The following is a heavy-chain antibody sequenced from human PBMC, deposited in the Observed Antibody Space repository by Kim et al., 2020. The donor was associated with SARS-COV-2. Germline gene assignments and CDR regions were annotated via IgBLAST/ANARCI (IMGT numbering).Heavy chain of an antibody. D-gene: IGHD2-8*02. Sequence: GGSLRLSCAASGFTFSSYSMNWVRQAPGKGLEWVSYISSSSSTIYYADSVKGRFTISRDNAKNSLYLQMNSLRDEDTAVYYCARRYCTGGVCSILAYYYYYMDVWGKWTTVTVSS. V-gene: IGHV3-48*02. CDR2: ISSSSSTI. CDR3: ARRYCTGGVCSILAYYYYYMDV. J-gene: IGHJ6*03. CDR1: GFTFSSYS.